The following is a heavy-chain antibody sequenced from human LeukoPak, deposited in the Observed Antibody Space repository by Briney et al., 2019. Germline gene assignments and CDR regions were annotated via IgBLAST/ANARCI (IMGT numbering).Heavy chain of an antibody. V-gene: IGHV4-59*01. Sequence: PSETLSLTCTVSGGSISGYYWTWIRQPPGKGLEWIGYIYYSGSTNYNPSLKSRVTISVDTSKNQFSLKLSSVTAADTAVYYCARVEYYYDSRGPYYYYYGMDVWGQGTTVTVSS. J-gene: IGHJ6*02. CDR3: ARVEYYYDSRGPYYYYYGMDV. CDR1: GGSISGYY. D-gene: IGHD3-22*01. CDR2: IYYSGST.